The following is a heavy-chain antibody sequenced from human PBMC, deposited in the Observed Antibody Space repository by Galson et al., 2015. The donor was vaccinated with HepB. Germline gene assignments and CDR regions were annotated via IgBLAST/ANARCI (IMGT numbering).Heavy chain of an antibody. CDR3: ARQQYYDILAGYYPYYFDY. CDR1: AGSISGNNYY. J-gene: IGHJ4*02. D-gene: IGHD3-9*01. CDR2: IHYSGST. Sequence: SETMSLTCTVSAGSISGNNYYWAWIRQPPGKGLEWIASIHYSGSTYSSPSLKSRVTISVDTSKNQFSLKLSSVTAADSAVYYCARQQYYDILAGYYPYYFDYWGQGTLVTVSS. V-gene: IGHV4-39*01.